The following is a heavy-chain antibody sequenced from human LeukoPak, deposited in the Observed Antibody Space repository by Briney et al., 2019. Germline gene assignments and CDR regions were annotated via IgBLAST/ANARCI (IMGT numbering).Heavy chain of an antibody. CDR2: INAGNGNT. CDR1: GYTFTSYA. CDR3: ARDNWFGELLVLEVRGNWFDP. D-gene: IGHD3-10*01. Sequence: GASVKVSCKASGYTFTSYAMHWVRQAPGQRLEWMGWINAGNGNTKYSQKFQGRVTITRDTSASTAYMELRSLRSEDTAVYYCARDNWFGELLVLEVRGNWFDPWGQGTLVTVSS. J-gene: IGHJ5*02. V-gene: IGHV1-3*01.